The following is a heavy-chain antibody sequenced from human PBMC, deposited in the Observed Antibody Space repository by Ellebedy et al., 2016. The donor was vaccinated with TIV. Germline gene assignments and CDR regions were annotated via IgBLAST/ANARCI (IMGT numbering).Heavy chain of an antibody. V-gene: IGHV3-23*01. D-gene: IGHD4-17*01. CDR2: ISGSGSAT. CDR1: GFTFSNYA. CDR3: AKDPNGDYVGAFDF. Sequence: PGGSLRLSCAASGFTFSNYAMIWVRQPPGSGLGWVSAISGSGSATFYADSVQGRFTISRDNSKNTLYLQMNSLRAEDTAVYYCAKDPNGDYVGAFDFWGQGTMVTVSS. J-gene: IGHJ3*01.